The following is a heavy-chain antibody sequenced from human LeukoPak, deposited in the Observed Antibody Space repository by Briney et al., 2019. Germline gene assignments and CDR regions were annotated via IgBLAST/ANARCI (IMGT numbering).Heavy chain of an antibody. J-gene: IGHJ2*01. CDR1: GFTFSSHS. Sequence: PGGSLRLSCAASGFTFSSHSMNWVRQAPGKGLEWVAIIWYDGSNKYYTDSVKGRFSISRDNSKNTLYLQMNSLRAEDTAVYYCARDRGTTSSSGWYFDPWGHGTLVTVSS. CDR2: IWYDGSNK. D-gene: IGHD6-6*01. CDR3: ARDRGTTSSSGWYFDP. V-gene: IGHV3-33*08.